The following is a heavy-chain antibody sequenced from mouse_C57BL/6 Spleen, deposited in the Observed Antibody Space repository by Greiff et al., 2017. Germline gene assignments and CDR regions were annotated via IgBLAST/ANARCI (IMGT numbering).Heavy chain of an antibody. CDR3: ARDDYGSSSWYFDV. CDR2: ISSGGDYI. D-gene: IGHD1-1*01. Sequence: EVMLVESGEGLVKPGGSLKLSCAASGFTFSSYAMSWVRQTPEKRLEWVAYISSGGDYIYYADTVKGRFTISRDNAKNNLYLQMSHLKSEDTAMYYCARDDYGSSSWYFDVWGTGTTVTVSS. J-gene: IGHJ1*03. V-gene: IGHV5S21*01. CDR1: GFTFSSYA.